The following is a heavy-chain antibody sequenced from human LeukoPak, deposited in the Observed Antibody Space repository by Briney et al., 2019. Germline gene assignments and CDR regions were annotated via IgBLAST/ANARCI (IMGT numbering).Heavy chain of an antibody. CDR3: ARARNEILAGYYSFDY. D-gene: IGHD3-9*01. CDR1: GGSISSNNW. V-gene: IGHV4-4*02. CDR2: IYHSGNT. J-gene: IGHJ4*02. Sequence: SETLSLTCTVSGGSISSNNWWSWVRLPLGKGLEWIGEIYHSGNTNYNPSLKSRVTISGDKSNNQFSLRLTSVTAADTAVYYCARARNEILAGYYSFDYWGQGILVTVSP.